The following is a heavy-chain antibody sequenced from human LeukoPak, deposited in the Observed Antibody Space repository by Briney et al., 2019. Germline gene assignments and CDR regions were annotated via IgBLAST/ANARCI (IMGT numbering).Heavy chain of an antibody. J-gene: IGHJ5*02. CDR3: ARDDGYYYDSRWRWFDP. Sequence: SETLSLTCTVSGGSISSYYWSWIRQPPGKGLEWIGYIYYSGSTNYNPSLKSRVTISVDTSKNQFSLKLSSVTAADTAVYYCARDDGYYYDSRWRWFDPWGQGTLVTVSS. V-gene: IGHV4-59*01. CDR1: GGSISSYY. D-gene: IGHD3-22*01. CDR2: IYYSGST.